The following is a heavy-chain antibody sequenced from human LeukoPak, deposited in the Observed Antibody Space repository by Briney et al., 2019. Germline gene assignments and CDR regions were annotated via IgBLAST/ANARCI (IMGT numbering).Heavy chain of an antibody. CDR2: ISWNSGSI. D-gene: IGHD6-13*01. Sequence: GGSLRLSCAASGFTFDDYAMHWVRQAPGKGLKWVSGISWNSGSIGYADSVKGRFTISRDNAKNSLYLQMNSLRAEDTALYYCAKDIAGEYSSSWNYYYYGMDVWGQGTTVTVSS. CDR1: GFTFDDYA. CDR3: AKDIAGEYSSSWNYYYYGMDV. V-gene: IGHV3-9*01. J-gene: IGHJ6*02.